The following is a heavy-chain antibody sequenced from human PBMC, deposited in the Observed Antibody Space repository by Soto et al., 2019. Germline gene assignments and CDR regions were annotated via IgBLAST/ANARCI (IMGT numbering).Heavy chain of an antibody. D-gene: IGHD5-18*01. CDR1: GVTFSSYT. V-gene: IGHV1-69*02. Sequence: GASVKVSCKASGVTFSSYTISWMRQAPGQGLEWMGRIIPIVGIANYAQKFQGRVTITADKSTSTAYMELSRLRSEDTAVYYCARTIYSYGPGEDWYFDLWGRGTLVTVS. CDR3: ARTIYSYGPGEDWYFDL. CDR2: IIPIVGIA. J-gene: IGHJ2*01.